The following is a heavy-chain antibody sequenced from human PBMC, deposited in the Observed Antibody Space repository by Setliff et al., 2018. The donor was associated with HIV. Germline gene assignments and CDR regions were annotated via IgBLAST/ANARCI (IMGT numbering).Heavy chain of an antibody. CDR2: IHSAGST. J-gene: IGHJ6*03. Sequence: SETLSLTCTVSGGSLSSGYDYWTWIRQPAGKGLEWIGHIHSAGSTNYNPTLTSRVTMSVDMSKNQFSLKLRSVTAADMAVYYCVREYSGVYPDFSFYIDVWGKGTTVTVSS. D-gene: IGHD5-12*01. V-gene: IGHV4-61*09. CDR3: VREYSGVYPDFSFYIDV. CDR1: GGSLSSGYDY.